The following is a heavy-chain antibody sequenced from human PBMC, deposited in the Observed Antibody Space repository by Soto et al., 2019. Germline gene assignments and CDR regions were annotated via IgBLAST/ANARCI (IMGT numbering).Heavy chain of an antibody. CDR2: IYDSGNT. J-gene: IGHJ4*02. CDR1: GGSISGTTYS. V-gene: IGHV4-30-2*01. CDR3: ARGQGAAAGHSNFDY. D-gene: IGHD6-13*01. Sequence: QLQLQESGSGLVKPSQTLSLTCAVSGGSISGTTYSWSWIRQPPGKGLEWIGYIYDSGNTYYNPSLKSQFSRSVDRSKNQFSLKLSSVTAADTAVYYCARGQGAAAGHSNFDYWGQRALVTVSS.